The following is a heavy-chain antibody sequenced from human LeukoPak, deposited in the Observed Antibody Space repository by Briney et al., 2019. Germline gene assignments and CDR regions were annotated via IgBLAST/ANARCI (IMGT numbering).Heavy chain of an antibody. CDR2: IYYSGST. Sequence: SETLSLTCSVSGDSINNYYWSWIRQSPGKGLEWIGYIYYSGSTNYNPSLKSRVNVSVDTSKNQFSLKLSSVTAADTAVYYCARTLSSGYPDYFYYMDVWGKGTTVTISS. CDR1: GDSINNYY. J-gene: IGHJ6*03. CDR3: ARTLSSGYPDYFYYMDV. D-gene: IGHD3-22*01. V-gene: IGHV4-59*01.